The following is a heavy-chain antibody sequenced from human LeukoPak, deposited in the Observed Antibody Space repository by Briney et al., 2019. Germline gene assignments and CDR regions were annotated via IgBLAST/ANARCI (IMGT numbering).Heavy chain of an antibody. D-gene: IGHD4-23*01. Sequence: PSETLSLTCAVYGGSFSGYYWSWICQPPGKGLEWIGEINHSGSTNYNPSLKSRVTISVDTSKNQFSLKLSSVTAADTAVYYCAREGGDYGGNSQFWYFDLWGRGTLVTVSS. CDR2: INHSGST. V-gene: IGHV4-34*01. CDR3: AREGGDYGGNSQFWYFDL. CDR1: GGSFSGYY. J-gene: IGHJ2*01.